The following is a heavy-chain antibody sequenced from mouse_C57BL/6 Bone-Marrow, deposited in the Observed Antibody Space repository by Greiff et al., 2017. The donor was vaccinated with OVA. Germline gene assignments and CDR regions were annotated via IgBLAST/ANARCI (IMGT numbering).Heavy chain of an antibody. V-gene: IGHV5-6*01. CDR3: ARHDATGD. D-gene: IGHD1-1*01. J-gene: IGHJ4*01. CDR1: GFTFSSYG. Sequence: EVQLVESGGDLVKPGGSLKLSCAASGFTFSSYGMSWVRQTPDKRLEWVATISSGGSYTYYPDSVKGRFPISRDNAKNTLYLQMSSLKSEDTAMYYCARHDATGDWGQGTSVTVSS. CDR2: ISSGGSYT.